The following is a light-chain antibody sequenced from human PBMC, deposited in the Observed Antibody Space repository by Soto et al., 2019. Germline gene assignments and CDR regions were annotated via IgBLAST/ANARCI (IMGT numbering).Light chain of an antibody. CDR2: AAS. J-gene: IGKJ1*01. CDR3: QQYGSSPLT. V-gene: IGKV1-27*01. Sequence: IKVPQSPSSRSAYVGDRVTITFRASQGISNYLAWYQQKPGKVPKLLIYAASTLQSGVPSRFSGSGSGTDFTLTISSLQPEDFAVYYCQQYGSSPLTFGQGTKVDIK. CDR1: QGISNY.